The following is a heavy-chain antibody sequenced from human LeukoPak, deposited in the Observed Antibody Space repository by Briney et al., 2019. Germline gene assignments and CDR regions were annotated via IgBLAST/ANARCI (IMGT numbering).Heavy chain of an antibody. J-gene: IGHJ4*02. CDR1: GGSFSGYY. Sequence: PSETLSLTXAVYGGSFSGYYWSWIRQPPGKGLEWIGEINHSGSTNYNPSLKSRVTISVDTSKNQFSLKLSSVTAADTAVYYCARGSSGWYRPFGYWGRGTLVTVSS. CDR2: INHSGST. D-gene: IGHD6-19*01. V-gene: IGHV4-34*01. CDR3: ARGSSGWYRPFGY.